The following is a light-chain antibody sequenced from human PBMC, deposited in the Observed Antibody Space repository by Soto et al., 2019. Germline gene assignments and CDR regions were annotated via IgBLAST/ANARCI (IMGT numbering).Light chain of an antibody. Sequence: EIVMTQSPATLSVSPGERATLSCRASQSISNKLAWYQQKPGQAPRLLIYGASTRATGIPARFSGSGSGTEFTLTITSLQSEDFAVYYCQEYNNWHPITFGGGTKVDI. J-gene: IGKJ4*01. CDR3: QEYNNWHPIT. CDR2: GAS. CDR1: QSISNK. V-gene: IGKV3-15*01.